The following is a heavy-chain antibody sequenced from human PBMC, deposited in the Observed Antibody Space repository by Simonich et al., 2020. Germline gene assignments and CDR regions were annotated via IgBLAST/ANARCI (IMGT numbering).Heavy chain of an antibody. Sequence: QVQLVQSGAEVKKPGASVKVSCKASGYTFTSYGISWVRQAPGQGLEWMGWISADKCNTNYAQKLQGRVTMTTDTSTSTAYMELRSLRSDDTAVYYCARGGWRLWFGESNDYWGQGTLVTVSS. CDR2: ISADKCNT. J-gene: IGHJ4*02. CDR1: GYTFTSYG. CDR3: ARGGWRLWFGESNDY. V-gene: IGHV1-18*01. D-gene: IGHD3-10*01.